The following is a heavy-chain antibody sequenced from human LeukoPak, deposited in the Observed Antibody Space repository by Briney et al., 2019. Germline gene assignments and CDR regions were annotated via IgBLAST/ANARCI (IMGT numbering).Heavy chain of an antibody. Sequence: GESLKISCKGSGYNFTTYWTSWVRQMPGKGLEWMGRIDPSDSYINHSPSFQGHVTISSDKSISTAYLQWSSLEASDTAMYYCARLRDGTIDYWGQGTPVTVSS. J-gene: IGHJ4*02. CDR3: ARLRDGTIDY. V-gene: IGHV5-10-1*01. CDR2: IDPSDSYI. CDR1: GYNFTTYW.